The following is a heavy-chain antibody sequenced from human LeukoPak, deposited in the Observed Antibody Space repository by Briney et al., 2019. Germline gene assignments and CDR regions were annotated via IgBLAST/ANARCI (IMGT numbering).Heavy chain of an antibody. Sequence: GGSLRLSCAASGFTFSSYAMSWVRQAPGKGLEWVSAISGSGGSTYYADPVKGRFTISRDNSKNTLYLQMNSLRAEDTAVYYCAKDGILTGYYISNWFDPWGQGTLVTVSS. J-gene: IGHJ5*02. CDR2: ISGSGGST. D-gene: IGHD3-9*01. V-gene: IGHV3-23*01. CDR1: GFTFSSYA. CDR3: AKDGILTGYYISNWFDP.